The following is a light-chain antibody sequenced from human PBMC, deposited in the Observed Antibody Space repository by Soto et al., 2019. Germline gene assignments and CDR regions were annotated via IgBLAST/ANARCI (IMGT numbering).Light chain of an antibody. CDR2: GAS. CDR1: QSVSSSY. V-gene: IGKV3-20*01. CDR3: QQYGRSPPFT. Sequence: ELVLTQSPGTLSLSPGERATLSCRASQSVSSSYLAWYQQKPGQAPRLLIYGASNRATGIPESFSGSGSGTDFTLTISRLEPEDFAVYFCQQYGRSPPFTFGQGTKVEIK. J-gene: IGKJ2*01.